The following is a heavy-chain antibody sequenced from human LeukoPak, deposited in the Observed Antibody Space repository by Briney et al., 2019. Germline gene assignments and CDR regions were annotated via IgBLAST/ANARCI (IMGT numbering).Heavy chain of an antibody. CDR3: AKGMGYLRFLEAFDI. D-gene: IGHD3-3*01. V-gene: IGHV3-23*01. CDR1: GFTFSSYA. J-gene: IGHJ3*02. Sequence: GGSLRLSCPASGFTFSSYAMSWVRQAPGKGLEWVSAISGSGGSTYYADSVKGRFTISRDNSKNTLYLQMNSLRAEDTAVYYCAKGMGYLRFLEAFDIWGQGTMVTVSS. CDR2: ISGSGGST.